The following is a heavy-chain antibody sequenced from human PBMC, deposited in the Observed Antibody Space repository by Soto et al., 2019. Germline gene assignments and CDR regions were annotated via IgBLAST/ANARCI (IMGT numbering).Heavy chain of an antibody. CDR1: GCTFSTDW. V-gene: IGHV3-7*04. D-gene: IGHD1-26*01. J-gene: IGHJ4*02. CDR3: GRDLRDWDSGSYSYDY. Sequence: PGRYLRLSCAASGCTFSTDWKSWVRQAPGKGLEWVANIKQDGGEKYYVDSVKGRFTISRDNAKNSLYLQMNSLRAEDTAVYYCGRDLRDWDSGSYSYDYWGQGT. CDR2: IKQDGGEK.